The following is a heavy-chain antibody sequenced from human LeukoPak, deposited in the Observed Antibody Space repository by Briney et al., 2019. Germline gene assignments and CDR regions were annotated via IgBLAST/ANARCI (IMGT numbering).Heavy chain of an antibody. CDR1: GFTFSDYY. D-gene: IGHD3-10*01. J-gene: IGHJ4*02. V-gene: IGHV3-11*01. CDR3: ARQGITMVRGVSPPGC. CDR2: ISSSGSTI. Sequence: GGSLRLSCAASGFTFSDYYMSWIRQAPGKGLEWVSYISSSGSTIYYADSVKGRFTISRDNAKNSLYLQMNSLRAEDTAVYYCARQGITMVRGVSPPGCWGQGTLVTVSS.